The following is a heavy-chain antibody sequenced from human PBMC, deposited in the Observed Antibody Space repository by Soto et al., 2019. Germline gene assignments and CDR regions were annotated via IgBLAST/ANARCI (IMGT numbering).Heavy chain of an antibody. CDR1: GGSISISNW. J-gene: IGHJ6*03. Sequence: QVQLQESGPGLVKPSETLSLTCAVSGGSISISNWWSWVRQTPGKGLEWIGRIHHSGSTNYSPSLTSRVTISVDKSKNQFSLKMNSVTAADTAVYSCARGGYYFYMDVWGKGTTVTVSS. V-gene: IGHV4-4*02. CDR3: ARGGYYFYMDV. D-gene: IGHD1-26*01. CDR2: IHHSGST.